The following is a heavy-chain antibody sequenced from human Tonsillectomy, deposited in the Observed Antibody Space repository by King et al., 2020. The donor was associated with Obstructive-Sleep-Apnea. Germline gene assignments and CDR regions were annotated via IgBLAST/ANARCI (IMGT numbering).Heavy chain of an antibody. CDR2: INLNSGGT. CDR1: GYTFTDYY. D-gene: IGHD6-13*01. V-gene: IGHV1-2*02. CDR3: AKDVDSIAHSIAAVLTLSPSFDY. Sequence: VQLVESGAEVKKPGASVKVSCKSSGYTFTDYYMHWVRQAPGQGLEWMGWINLNSGGTKYAQKLQGRVTMTRDTSISTAYMELSRPRSDDTAIYYCAKDVDSIAHSIAAVLTLSPSFDYWGQGTLVTVAS. J-gene: IGHJ4*02.